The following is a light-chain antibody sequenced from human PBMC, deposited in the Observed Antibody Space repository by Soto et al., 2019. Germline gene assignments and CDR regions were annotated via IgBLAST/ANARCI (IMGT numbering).Light chain of an antibody. J-gene: IGKJ5*01. CDR1: QSLVHRGGNTY. CDR2: KVS. Sequence: DGVVTQSPLSVPVTLGQPASISFMASQSLVHRGGNTYLRWCRQRPGQSPRRLIYKVSNREAGVPDRFSGSGSGTDFTLKISRVEAEDVGLYYCMKGSHWPPISFGQGTRLEI. CDR3: MKGSHWPPIS. V-gene: IGKV2-30*02.